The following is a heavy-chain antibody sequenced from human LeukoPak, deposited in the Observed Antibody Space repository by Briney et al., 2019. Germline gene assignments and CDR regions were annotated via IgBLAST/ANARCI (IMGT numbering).Heavy chain of an antibody. CDR2: INHSGTT. CDR1: GGSFSGYY. D-gene: IGHD6-13*01. Sequence: PSQTLSLTCTVYGGSFSGYYWSWIRQPPGKGLEWIGKINHSGTTNHNPSLKSRVTISVDMSKNQFSLKLNSVTAADTAVYYCARIEYQGIAAPYFDSWGQGTLVAVSS. J-gene: IGHJ4*02. V-gene: IGHV4-34*01. CDR3: ARIEYQGIAAPYFDS.